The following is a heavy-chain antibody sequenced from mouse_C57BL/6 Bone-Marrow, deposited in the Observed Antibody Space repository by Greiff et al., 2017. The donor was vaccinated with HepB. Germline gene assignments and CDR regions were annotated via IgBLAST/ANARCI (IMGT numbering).Heavy chain of an antibody. Sequence: QVQLQQSGAELAKPGASVKLSCKASGYTFTSYWMHWVKQRPGQGLEWIGYINPSSGYAKYNQKFKDKATLTADKSSCTAYMQLSSLTYEVSGVYYCARSHHSYAMDYWGQGTSVTVSS. CDR3: ARSHHSYAMDY. CDR1: GYTFTSYW. V-gene: IGHV1-7*01. J-gene: IGHJ4*01. CDR2: INPSSGYA.